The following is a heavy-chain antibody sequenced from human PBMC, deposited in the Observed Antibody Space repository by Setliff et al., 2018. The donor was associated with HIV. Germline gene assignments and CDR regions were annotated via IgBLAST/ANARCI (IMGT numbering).Heavy chain of an antibody. CDR3: ARVSGLSGELLYFDY. V-gene: IGHV1-3*01. CDR2: INAGNGHT. J-gene: IGHJ4*02. Sequence: ASLKVSCKASGYTFTSYALHWVRQAPGQRLEWMGWINAGNGHTKYSQKFQGRVSITRDTSASTAYMELSSLRSEDTAVYYCARVSGLSGELLYFDYWGLGTLVTVSS. D-gene: IGHD1-26*01. CDR1: GYTFTSYA.